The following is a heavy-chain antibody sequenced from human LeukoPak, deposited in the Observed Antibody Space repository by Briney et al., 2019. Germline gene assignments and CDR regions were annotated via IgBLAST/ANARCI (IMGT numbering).Heavy chain of an antibody. V-gene: IGHV3-30*02. CDR3: AKGDCSSTSCYGHSSRFDP. CDR1: GFTFGSYG. CDR2: IRYDGSNK. D-gene: IGHD2-2*01. J-gene: IGHJ5*02. Sequence: GGSLRLSCAASGFTFGSYGMHWVRQAPGKGLEWVAFIRYDGSNKYYADSVKGRFTIPRDNSKNTLYLQMNSLRAEDTAVYYCAKGDCSSTSCYGHSSRFDPWGQGTLVTVSS.